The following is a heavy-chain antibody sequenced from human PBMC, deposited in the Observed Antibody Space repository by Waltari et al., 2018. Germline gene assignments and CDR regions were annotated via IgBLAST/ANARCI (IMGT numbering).Heavy chain of an antibody. CDR1: GGSISSHY. J-gene: IGHJ4*02. CDR2: IYYSGST. CDR3: ARATVTYSFDY. V-gene: IGHV4-59*11. Sequence: QVQLQESGPGLVKPSETLSLTYTVSGGSISSHYWSWIRQPPGKGLEWIGYIYYSGSTNYNPSLKSRVTRSVDTSKNQFSLKLSSVTAADTAVYYCARATVTYSFDYWGQGTLVTVSS. D-gene: IGHD4-17*01.